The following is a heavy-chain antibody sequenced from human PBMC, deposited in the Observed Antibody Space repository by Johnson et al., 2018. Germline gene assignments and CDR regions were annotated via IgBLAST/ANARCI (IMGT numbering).Heavy chain of an antibody. CDR1: GFTFSSYD. CDR2: IGSAGDT. CDR3: GRGRPFDI. Sequence: VQLVQSGGGLVQPGESLRLSCAASGFTFSSYDMHWVRQATGKGLEWVSAIGSAGDTYYSGSVKGRFTVSRENAKNSLYLQMNSLRAGDTAVYYCGRGRPFDIWGQGTMVTVSS. V-gene: IGHV3-13*01. J-gene: IGHJ3*02.